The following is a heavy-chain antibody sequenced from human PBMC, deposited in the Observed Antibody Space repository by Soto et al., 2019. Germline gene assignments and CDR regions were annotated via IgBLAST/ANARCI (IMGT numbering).Heavy chain of an antibody. Sequence: QVQLVESGGGVVQPGRSLRLSCAASGFTFSSYAMHWVRQAPGKGLEWVAVISYDGSNKYYADSVKGRFTISRDNSKNTLYLQMNSLRAEDTAVYYCARVTIFGVVIIPFDYWGQGTLVTVSS. V-gene: IGHV3-30-3*01. CDR2: ISYDGSNK. D-gene: IGHD3-3*01. CDR1: GFTFSSYA. CDR3: ARVTIFGVVIIPFDY. J-gene: IGHJ4*02.